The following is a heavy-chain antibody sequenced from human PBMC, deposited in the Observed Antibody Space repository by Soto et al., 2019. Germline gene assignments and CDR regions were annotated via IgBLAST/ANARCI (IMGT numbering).Heavy chain of an antibody. Sequence: PEGSLRLSWAASGFTFSSCCMSWVRQAPGKGLELVSAISGSGGSTYYADSVKGRFTISRDNSKNTLYLQMNSLRAEDTAVYYCAKGAVAYCGGDCYLDSWGQGT. V-gene: IGHV3-23*01. CDR1: GFTFSSCC. CDR3: AKGAVAYCGGDCYLDS. J-gene: IGHJ4*02. D-gene: IGHD2-21*02. CDR2: ISGSGGST.